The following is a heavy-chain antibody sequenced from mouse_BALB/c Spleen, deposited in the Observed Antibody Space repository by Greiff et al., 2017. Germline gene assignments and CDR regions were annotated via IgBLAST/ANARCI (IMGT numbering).Heavy chain of an antibody. CDR3: TRAVTTVVVPFDY. CDR1: GYTFTSYW. V-gene: IGHV1-5*01. CDR2: IYPGNSDT. J-gene: IGHJ2*01. Sequence: VQLQQSGTVLARPGASVKMSCKASGYTFTSYWMHWVKQRPGQGLEWIGAIYPGNSDTSYNQKFKGKAKLTAVTSTSTAYMELSSLTNEDSAVYCCTRAVTTVVVPFDYWGQGTTLTVSS. D-gene: IGHD1-1*01.